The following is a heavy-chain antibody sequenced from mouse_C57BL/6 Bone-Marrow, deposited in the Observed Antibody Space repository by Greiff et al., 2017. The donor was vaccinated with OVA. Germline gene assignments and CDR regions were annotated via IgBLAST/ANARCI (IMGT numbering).Heavy chain of an antibody. Sequence: QVQLKQPGAELVRPGTSVKLSCKASGYTFTSYWMHWVKQRPGQGLEWIGVIDPSDSYTNYNQKLKGKATLTVDTSSSTAYMQLSSLTSEDSAVYYCARGGFNWFAYWGKGTLVTVSA. CDR1: GYTFTSYW. CDR2: IDPSDSYT. CDR3: ARGGFNWFAY. V-gene: IGHV1-59*01. J-gene: IGHJ3*01.